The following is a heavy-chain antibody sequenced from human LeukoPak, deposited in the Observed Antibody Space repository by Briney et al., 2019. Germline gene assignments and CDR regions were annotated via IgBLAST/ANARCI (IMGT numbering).Heavy chain of an antibody. Sequence: SETLSLTCTVSGGSISSGDYYWSWIRQPPGKGLEWIGYIYYTGSTNYNPSLKSRVTMLIDTSKNHFSLTLTSVTAADTAVYYCARHLGAAGVLRFDPWGQGTLVTVSS. CDR3: ARHLGAAGVLRFDP. CDR1: GGSISSGDYY. D-gene: IGHD3-3*01. J-gene: IGHJ5*02. V-gene: IGHV4-30-4*08. CDR2: IYYTGST.